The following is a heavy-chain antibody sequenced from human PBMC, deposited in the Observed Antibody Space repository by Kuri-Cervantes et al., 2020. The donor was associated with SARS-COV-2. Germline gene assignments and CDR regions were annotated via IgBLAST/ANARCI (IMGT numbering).Heavy chain of an antibody. Sequence: GGSLRLSCAASRFMFSCDRMNWVRQAPGKGLEWVSSISSSSTIYYADSVKGRFTISRDNAKNSLYLQMNSLRAEDTAVYYCALVNDYYYYMDVWGKGTTVTVSS. V-gene: IGHV3-69-1*02. CDR2: ISSSSTI. J-gene: IGHJ6*03. CDR1: RFMFSCDR. CDR3: ALVNDYYYYMDV. D-gene: IGHD4-23*01.